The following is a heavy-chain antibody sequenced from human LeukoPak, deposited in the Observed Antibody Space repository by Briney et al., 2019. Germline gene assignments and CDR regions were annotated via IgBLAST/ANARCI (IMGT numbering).Heavy chain of an antibody. CDR2: IYNSWNT. CDR3: AREQIGYGLDY. Sequence: SETLSLTCIVSSGSINNHYWSWIRQPPGKGLEWIGYIYNSWNTNYNPSLQSRVTISMDASRKQFSLNLTSVTAADTAVYYCAREQIGYGLDYWGQGTLVTVSS. CDR1: SGSINNHY. D-gene: IGHD5-18*01. V-gene: IGHV4-59*11. J-gene: IGHJ4*02.